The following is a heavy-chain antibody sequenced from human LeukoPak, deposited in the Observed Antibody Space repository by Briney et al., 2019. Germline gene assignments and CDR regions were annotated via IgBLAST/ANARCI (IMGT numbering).Heavy chain of an antibody. Sequence: PSGTLSLTCAVSGGSISSSNWWSWVRQPPGKELEWIGEIYHSGSTNYNPSLKSRVTISVDTSKNQFSLKLSSVTAADTAVYYCARGVVAKYYYGPVHAFDIWGQGTMVTVSS. D-gene: IGHD3-10*01. J-gene: IGHJ3*02. CDR3: ARGVVAKYYYGPVHAFDI. CDR2: IYHSGST. V-gene: IGHV4-4*02. CDR1: GGSISSSNW.